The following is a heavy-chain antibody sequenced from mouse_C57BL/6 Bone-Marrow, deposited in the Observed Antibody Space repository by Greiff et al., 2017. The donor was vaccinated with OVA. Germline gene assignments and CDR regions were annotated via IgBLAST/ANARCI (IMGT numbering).Heavy chain of an antibody. CDR3: AILDAMDY. Sequence: EVQLQQSGGGLVQPGGSLKLSCAASGFTFSDFYMYWIRQTPEKRLEWVAYISNGGGRTYYPDTVKGRFTISRDNAKNTLYLQMSRLKSEDTAMYYFAILDAMDYWGQGTSVTVSS. V-gene: IGHV5-12*01. J-gene: IGHJ4*01. CDR1: GFTFSDFY. CDR2: ISNGGGRT.